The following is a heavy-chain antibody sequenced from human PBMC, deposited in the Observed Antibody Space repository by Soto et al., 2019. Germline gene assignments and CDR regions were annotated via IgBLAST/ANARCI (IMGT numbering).Heavy chain of an antibody. D-gene: IGHD2-2*01. CDR3: ARVVPAASNWFDP. Sequence: SETLSLTCTVSGGSISSGGYYWSWIRQHPGKGLEWIGYIYYSGSTYYNPSLKSRVTISVDTSKNQFSLKLSSVTAADTAVYYCARVVPAASNWFDPWGQGTLVTVSS. V-gene: IGHV4-31*02. CDR1: GGSISSGGYY. J-gene: IGHJ5*02. CDR2: IYYSGST.